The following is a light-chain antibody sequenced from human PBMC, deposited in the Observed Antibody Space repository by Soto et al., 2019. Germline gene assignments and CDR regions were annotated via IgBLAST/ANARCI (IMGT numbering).Light chain of an antibody. V-gene: IGLV1-44*01. J-gene: IGLJ2*01. CDR2: GND. Sequence: QAVVTQPPSASGTPGQGVTISCSGSSSNIGSNVVNWYQQLPGTAPKLLIYGNDQRPSGVPDRFSGSKSGTSASLAISGLHSEDEADYYCAAWDDSLIVVAFGGGTKVTVL. CDR3: AAWDDSLIVVA. CDR1: SSNIGSNV.